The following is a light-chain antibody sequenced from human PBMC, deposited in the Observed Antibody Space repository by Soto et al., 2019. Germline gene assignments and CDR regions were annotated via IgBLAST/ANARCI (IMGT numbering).Light chain of an antibody. Sequence: DIQMPKSPSTLSASVGDRVTITCRASQSISTYLAWYQQKPGKAPNLLIYKASSLESGVPSRFSGSGSGTEFTLTISSLQPDDFATYYCQQFNSYPRTFGQGNKVEI. CDR2: KAS. J-gene: IGKJ1*01. V-gene: IGKV1-5*03. CDR1: QSISTY. CDR3: QQFNSYPRT.